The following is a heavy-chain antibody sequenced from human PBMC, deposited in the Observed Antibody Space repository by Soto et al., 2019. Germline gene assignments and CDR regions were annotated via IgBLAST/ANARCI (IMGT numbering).Heavy chain of an antibody. V-gene: IGHV3-23*01. D-gene: IGHD6-6*01. Sequence: AVGSMRLPCAAAGFTCSSYAMSWVRKAPGKRLKKILAISGSGGSTYYADSVKGRFTISRDNSKNTLYLQMNSLRAEATAVYFCAKDREEYSSPIDMYYFDYWGQGTLVTVSS. CDR3: AKDREEYSSPIDMYYFDY. CDR2: ISGSGGST. J-gene: IGHJ4*02. CDR1: GFTCSSYA.